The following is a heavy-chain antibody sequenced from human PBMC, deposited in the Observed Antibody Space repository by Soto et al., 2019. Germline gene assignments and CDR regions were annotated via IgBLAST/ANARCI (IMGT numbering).Heavy chain of an antibody. Sequence: EVQLVEYGGGLVQPGGSLKLYCAASGFTFSGSAMHWVRQASGKGLEWVGRVRSKAKSYATAYAASVKGRFTISRDDSKNTAYLQMKSLKTEDKAVYYCTREKDYGDPVPEYYYYYMGGLGKGNTGTGSS. V-gene: IGHV3-73*01. CDR3: TREKDYGDPVPEYYYYYMGG. CDR2: VRSKAKSYAT. CDR1: GFTFSGSA. J-gene: IGHJ6*03. D-gene: IGHD4-17*01.